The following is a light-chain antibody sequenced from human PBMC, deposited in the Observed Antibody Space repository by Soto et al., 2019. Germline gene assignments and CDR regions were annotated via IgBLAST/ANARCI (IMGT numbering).Light chain of an antibody. CDR3: QQYNSYPVT. V-gene: IGKV1-5*03. Sequence: IQMTQSPSTLPASVGDRVTITCRASQSISSWLAWYQQKPGKAPKLLIYKASTLESGVPSRFSGSGSGTEFTLTISSLQSDDFATYYCQQYNSYPVTFGGGTKVDI. CDR1: QSISSW. CDR2: KAS. J-gene: IGKJ4*02.